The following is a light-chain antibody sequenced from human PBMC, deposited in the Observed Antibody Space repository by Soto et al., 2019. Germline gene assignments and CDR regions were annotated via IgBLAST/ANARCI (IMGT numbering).Light chain of an antibody. V-gene: IGKV3-20*01. Sequence: EVVMTLSPSTVSVSPGERATLSCRASQRVSSNLAWYQQKPGQAPRLPIYGASTRATGIPDRCSGSGSGTDFTLTIRRLEPEDDAVYYCQQYGGSYPWTFGQGTKVDIK. CDR2: GAS. J-gene: IGKJ1*01. CDR3: QQYGGSYPWT. CDR1: QRVSSN.